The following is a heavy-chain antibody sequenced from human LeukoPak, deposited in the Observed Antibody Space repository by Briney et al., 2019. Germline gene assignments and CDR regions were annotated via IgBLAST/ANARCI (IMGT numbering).Heavy chain of an antibody. CDR1: GFTFSSYW. CDR2: INSDGSST. CDR3: ARRIAVAGNFDY. V-gene: IGHV3-74*01. Sequence: GGSLRLSCAASGFTFSSYWMHWVRQAPGKGLVWVSRINSDGSSTRYADSVKGRFTISRDNAKNTLYLQMNSLRAEDTAVYYCARRIAVAGNFDYWGQGTLVTVSS. D-gene: IGHD6-19*01. J-gene: IGHJ4*02.